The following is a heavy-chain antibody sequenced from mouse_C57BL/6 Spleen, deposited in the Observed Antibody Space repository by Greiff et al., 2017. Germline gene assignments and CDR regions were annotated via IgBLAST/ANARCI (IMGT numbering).Heavy chain of an antibody. CDR2: IYPGDGDT. Sequence: VKLMESGPELVKPGASVKISCKASGYAFSSSWMNWVKQRPGKGLGWIGRIYPGDGDTNYNGKFKGKATLTADKSSSTAYMQLSSLTSEDSAVYFCARQGLGYYDYDEGDYWGQGTTLTVSS. CDR1: GYAFSSSW. D-gene: IGHD2-4*01. J-gene: IGHJ2*01. CDR3: ARQGLGYYDYDEGDY. V-gene: IGHV1-82*01.